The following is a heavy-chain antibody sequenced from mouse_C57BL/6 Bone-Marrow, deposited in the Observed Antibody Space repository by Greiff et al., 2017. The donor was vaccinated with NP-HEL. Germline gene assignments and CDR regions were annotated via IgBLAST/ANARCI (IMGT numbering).Heavy chain of an antibody. CDR2: LSPSASYT. Sequence: QVQLQQPGAELVKPGASVPLSCKASCYPFTRYWLPWVPQRPGPCLSFIVDLSPSASYTNYNQKFKGKATLTVDTSSSTAYMQLSSLTSEDSAVYYCAYDGFLRYFDVWGTGTTVTVSS. CDR1: CYPFTRYW. CDR3: AYDGFLRYFDV. D-gene: IGHD2-3*01. V-gene: IGHV1-50*01. J-gene: IGHJ1*03.